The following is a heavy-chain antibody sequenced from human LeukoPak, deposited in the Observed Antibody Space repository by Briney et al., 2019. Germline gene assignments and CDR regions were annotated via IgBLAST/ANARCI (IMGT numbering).Heavy chain of an antibody. Sequence: PGGSLRLSCAASGFTFSDYYMSWIRQAPGKGLEWVSYISSSSSTIYYACSVKGRFTISRDNAKNSLYLQMHRLRDEDTAVYYCAGLAVALRHWGQGTLVTVSS. CDR2: ISSSSSTI. D-gene: IGHD6-19*01. J-gene: IGHJ1*01. V-gene: IGHV3-11*04. CDR1: GFTFSDYY. CDR3: AGLAVALRH.